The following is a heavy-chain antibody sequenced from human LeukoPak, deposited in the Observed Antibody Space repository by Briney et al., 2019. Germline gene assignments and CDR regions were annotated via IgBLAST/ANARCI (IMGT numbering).Heavy chain of an antibody. CDR1: GGTFSSYA. Sequence: ASVKVSCKASGGTFSSYAISWVRQAPGQGLEWMGGIIPIFGTANYAQKFQGRVTITTDESTSTAYMELSSLRTEDTAVYYCARDLTYYYDSSAPTSYYYWGQGTLVTVSS. CDR3: ARDLTYYYDSSAPTSYYY. J-gene: IGHJ4*02. V-gene: IGHV1-69*05. D-gene: IGHD3-22*01. CDR2: IIPIFGTA.